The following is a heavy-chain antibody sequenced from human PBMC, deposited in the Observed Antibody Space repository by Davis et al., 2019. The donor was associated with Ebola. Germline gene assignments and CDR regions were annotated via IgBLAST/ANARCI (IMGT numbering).Heavy chain of an antibody. Sequence: ASVKVSCKASGYTFTSYDINWVRQAPGQGLEWMGWINPNSGGTNYAQKFQGRVTMTRDTSISTAYMELSRLRSDDTAVYYCARERSIAARGRPIQYYYYGMDVWGQGTTVTVSS. J-gene: IGHJ6*02. D-gene: IGHD6-6*01. CDR1: GYTFTSYD. CDR2: INPNSGGT. CDR3: ARERSIAARGRPIQYYYYGMDV. V-gene: IGHV1-2*02.